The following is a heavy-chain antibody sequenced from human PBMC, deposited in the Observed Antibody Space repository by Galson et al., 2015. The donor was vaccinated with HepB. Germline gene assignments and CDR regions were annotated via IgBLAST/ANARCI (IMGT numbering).Heavy chain of an antibody. J-gene: IGHJ4*02. CDR1: GGTFSSYS. CDR3: ATYWSGVDF. Sequence: SVKVSCKTSGGTFSSYSISWVRQAPGQGLEWMGRIIPLLDVADYAQRFQGRVTIAADKSTSTVYMDLSRLTSEDTAVYYCATYWSGVDFWGQGTLVTVSS. V-gene: IGHV1-69*02. D-gene: IGHD3-3*01. CDR2: IIPLLDVA.